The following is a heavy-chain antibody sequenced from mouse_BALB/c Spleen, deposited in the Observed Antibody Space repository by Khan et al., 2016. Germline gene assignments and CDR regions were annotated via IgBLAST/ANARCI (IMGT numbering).Heavy chain of an antibody. CDR1: GFNIKDTF. V-gene: IGHV14-3*02. J-gene: IGHJ2*01. CDR3: ARRGPIYYYGSTYGY. Sequence: VQLQQSGAELVKPGASVKLSCTASGFNIKDTFMHWVKQRPEQGLEWIGRIDPANGNTRYDPKFQGKATITADTSSNTAYLQLSSLTSEDTAFYYCARRGPIYYYGSTYGYWGQGTTLTVSS. D-gene: IGHD1-1*01. CDR2: IDPANGNT.